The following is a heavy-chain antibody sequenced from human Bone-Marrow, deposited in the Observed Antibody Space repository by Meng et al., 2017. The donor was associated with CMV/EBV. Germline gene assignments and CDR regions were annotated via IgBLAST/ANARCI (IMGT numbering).Heavy chain of an antibody. D-gene: IGHD1-1*01. V-gene: IGHV3-15*01. Sequence: GGSLRLSCAASGFTFSSYWMSWVRQAPGKGLEWVGRIKSKTDGGTTDYAAPVKGRFTISRDDSKNTLYLQMNILKTEDTAVYYCNVERLRFYYYGMDVWGQGTTVTVSS. J-gene: IGHJ6*02. CDR1: GFTFSSYW. CDR3: NVERLRFYYYGMDV. CDR2: IKSKTDGGTT.